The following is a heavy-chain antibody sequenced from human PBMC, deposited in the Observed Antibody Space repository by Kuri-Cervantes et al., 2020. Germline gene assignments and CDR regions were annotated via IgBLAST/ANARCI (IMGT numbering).Heavy chain of an antibody. CDR3: ARDSVTGRKQDYYYYYMDV. D-gene: IGHD1-20*01. J-gene: IGHJ6*03. V-gene: IGHV1-69*06. Sequence: SVKVSCKASGGTFSSYAISWVRQAPGQGLEWMGGIIPIFGTANYAQKFQGRVTITADTSTSIAYMELRSLRSDDTAVYYCARDSVTGRKQDYYYYYMDVWGKGTTVTVSS. CDR2: IIPIFGTA. CDR1: GGTFSSYA.